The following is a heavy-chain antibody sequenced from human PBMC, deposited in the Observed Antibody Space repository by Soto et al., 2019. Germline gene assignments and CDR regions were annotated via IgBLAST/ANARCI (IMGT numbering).Heavy chain of an antibody. V-gene: IGHV1-69*02. D-gene: IGHD6-19*01. CDR2: IIPILGIA. CDR3: ARAIGSCWYAAFDI. Sequence: QVQLVQSGAEVKKPGSSVKVSCKASGGTFSSYTISWVRQAPGQGLEWMGRIIPILGIANYAQKFQGRVTITADKSTSTAYMELSSLRSEDTAVYYCARAIGSCWYAAFDIWGQGTMVTVSS. CDR1: GGTFSSYT. J-gene: IGHJ3*02.